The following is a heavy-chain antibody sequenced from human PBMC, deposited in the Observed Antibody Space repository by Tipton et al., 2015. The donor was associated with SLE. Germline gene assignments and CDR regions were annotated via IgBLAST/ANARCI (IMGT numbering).Heavy chain of an antibody. Sequence: LRLSCAGSGFTFRSYSMNWIRQPPGKGLEWIGSIYHSGSTYYNPSLKSRVTISVDTSKNQFSLRLSSVTAADTAVYYCARAELGDFDYWGQGSLVTVSS. CDR1: GFTFRSYS. J-gene: IGHJ4*02. V-gene: IGHV4-38-2*01. CDR2: IYHSGST. CDR3: ARAELGDFDY. D-gene: IGHD7-27*01.